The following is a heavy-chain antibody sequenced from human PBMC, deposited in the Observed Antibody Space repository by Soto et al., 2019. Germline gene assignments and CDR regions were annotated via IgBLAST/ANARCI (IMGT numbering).Heavy chain of an antibody. D-gene: IGHD6-13*01. CDR1: GYTLTELS. CDR2: FDPEDGET. J-gene: IGHJ4*02. V-gene: IGHV1-24*01. CDR3: ATVVTQGAAAGYY. Sequence: GASVKVSCKVSGYTLTELSMHWVRQAPGKGLEWMGGFDPEDGETIYAQKFQGRVTTTEDTSTDTAYMELSSLRSEDTAVYYCATVVTQGAAAGYYWGQGTLVTVSS.